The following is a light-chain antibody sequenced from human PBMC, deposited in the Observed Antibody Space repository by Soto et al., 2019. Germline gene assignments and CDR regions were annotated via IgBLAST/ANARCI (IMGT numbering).Light chain of an antibody. CDR3: QSYDNTLSAL. CDR2: GNI. Sequence: QSVLTQPPSVSGAPGQRVTISCTGSSSNIGAGYDVQWYQQLPGTAPKLLIYGNINRPAGVPDRFSGSKSGTSASLAITGLQAEDEADYYCQSYDNTLSALFGGGTKLTVL. J-gene: IGLJ2*01. V-gene: IGLV1-40*01. CDR1: SSNIGAGYD.